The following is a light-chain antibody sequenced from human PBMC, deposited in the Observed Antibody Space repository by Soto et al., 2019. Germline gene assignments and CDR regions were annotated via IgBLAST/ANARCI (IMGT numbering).Light chain of an antibody. Sequence: DTVMTQSPATLSVSPGERVTLSCWASESVNDNLAWYHQKPGQTPRLLIYDASTRAAGIPASFSGSGSGTEFTLTISSLQSEDFGVYYCQHYNRWPLTFSGGTKVDIK. J-gene: IGKJ4*01. CDR1: ESVNDN. CDR3: QHYNRWPLT. CDR2: DAS. V-gene: IGKV3-15*01.